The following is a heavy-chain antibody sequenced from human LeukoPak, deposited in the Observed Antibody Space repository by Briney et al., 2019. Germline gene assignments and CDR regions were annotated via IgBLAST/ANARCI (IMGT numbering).Heavy chain of an antibody. CDR3: ARWGDCSSTSCRDY. Sequence: ASVKVSCKASGYTFTSYDINWVRQATGQGLEWLGWMNPNSGNTGYAQKFQGRVTITRNTSISTAYMELSSLRSEDTAVYCCARWGDCSSTSCRDYWGQGTLVTVSS. V-gene: IGHV1-8*03. CDR1: GYTFTSYD. J-gene: IGHJ4*02. D-gene: IGHD2-2*01. CDR2: MNPNSGNT.